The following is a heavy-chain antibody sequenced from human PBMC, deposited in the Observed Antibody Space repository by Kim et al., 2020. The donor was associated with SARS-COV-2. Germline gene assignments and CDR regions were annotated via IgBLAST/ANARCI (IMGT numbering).Heavy chain of an antibody. CDR2: IYYSGST. V-gene: IGHV4-59*01. CDR3: ARGTDDAFDI. D-gene: IGHD2-8*02. Sequence: SETLSLTCTVSGGSISSYYWSWIRQPPGKGLEWIGYIYYSGSTNYNPSLKSRVTISVDTSKNQFSLKLSSVTAADTAVYYCARGTDDAFDIWGQGTMVTV. J-gene: IGHJ3*02. CDR1: GGSISSYY.